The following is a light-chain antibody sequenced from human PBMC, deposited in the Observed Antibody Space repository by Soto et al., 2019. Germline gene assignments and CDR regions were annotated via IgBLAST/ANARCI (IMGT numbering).Light chain of an antibody. V-gene: IGKV3-20*01. CDR3: QQYDNPPPYS. Sequence: EIVLPPSPGTPSLYPGERATRSCRASQSVSISLLAWYQQKPGQALRFLIYGESTRATGIADRFSISGSGTDFTLTISRLEPSDFAVYYCQQYDNPPPYSFGQGTKLEIK. J-gene: IGKJ2*03. CDR2: GES. CDR1: QSVSISL.